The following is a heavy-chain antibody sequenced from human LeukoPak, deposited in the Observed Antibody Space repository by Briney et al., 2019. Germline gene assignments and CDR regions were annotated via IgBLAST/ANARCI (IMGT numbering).Heavy chain of an antibody. J-gene: IGHJ4*02. CDR1: GGSFSGYY. CDR2: VYYGRSP. V-gene: IGHV4-39*02. CDR3: ARSSGTGTFSY. Sequence: SETLSLTCAVYGGSFSGYYWAWIRQPPGKGLEWIGSVYYGRSPYFNPSLESRATISVDTSKNHFSLKMSSVTAADTAVYYCARSSGTGTFSYWGQGTLVTVSS. D-gene: IGHD6-25*01.